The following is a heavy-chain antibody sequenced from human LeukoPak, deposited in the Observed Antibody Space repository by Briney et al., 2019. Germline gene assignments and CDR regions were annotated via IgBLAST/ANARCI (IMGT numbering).Heavy chain of an antibody. CDR1: GFSFSTYS. D-gene: IGHD2-15*01. Sequence: GRSLRLSCAASGFSFSTYSMHWVRQAPGKGLEWVMAISNDGSQEYYADSVKGRFTISRDNSKNTLFLQMNSLRAEDTAVYYCAKNLYCGGGSCYPSALGMDVWGQGTTVTVSS. J-gene: IGHJ6*02. CDR2: ISNDGSQE. V-gene: IGHV3-30-3*01. CDR3: AKNLYCGGGSCYPSALGMDV.